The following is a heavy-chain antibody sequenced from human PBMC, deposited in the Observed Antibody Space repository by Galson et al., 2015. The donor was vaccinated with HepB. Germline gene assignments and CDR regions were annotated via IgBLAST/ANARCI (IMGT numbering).Heavy chain of an antibody. D-gene: IGHD3-22*01. CDR1: GYSFTSYW. CDR3: ARRHDDSVGYCXFDI. J-gene: IGHJ3*02. Sequence: QSGAEVKKPGESLKISCKGSGYSFTSYWIGWVRQMPGKGLEWMGIIYPGDSDTRYSPSFRGQVTISADKSTGTAYLQWSSLKASDTALYYCARRHDDSVGYCXFDIWGQGTMVXVSS. CDR2: IYPGDSDT. V-gene: IGHV5-51*01.